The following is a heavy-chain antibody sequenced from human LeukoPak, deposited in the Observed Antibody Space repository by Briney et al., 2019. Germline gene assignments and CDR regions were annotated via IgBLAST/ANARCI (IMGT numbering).Heavy chain of an antibody. D-gene: IGHD5-24*01. V-gene: IGHV3-21*01. Sequence: GGSLRLSCAASGFSFSSYSMNWARQAPGKGLEWVSFISSSSNYIYYADSVKGRFTISRDNAKNSLYLQMNSLRAEDTAVYYCARDEEGWLQFRDDVFDIWGQGTMVTVSS. CDR3: ARDEEGWLQFRDDVFDI. CDR1: GFSFSSYS. J-gene: IGHJ3*02. CDR2: ISSSSNYI.